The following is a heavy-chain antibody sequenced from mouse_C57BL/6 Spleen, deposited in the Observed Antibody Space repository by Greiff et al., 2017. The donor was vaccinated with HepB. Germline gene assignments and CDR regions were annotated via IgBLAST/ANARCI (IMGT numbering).Heavy chain of an antibody. CDR3: ARALTTVVATRWYFDV. J-gene: IGHJ1*03. Sequence: EVQLQQSGPELVKPGASVKIPCKASGYTFTDYNMDWVKQSHGKSLEWIGDINPNNGGTIYNQKFKGKATLTVDKSSSTAYMELRSLTSEDTAVYYCARALTTVVATRWYFDVWGTGTTVTVSS. CDR1: GYTFTDYN. V-gene: IGHV1-18*01. CDR2: INPNNGGT. D-gene: IGHD1-1*01.